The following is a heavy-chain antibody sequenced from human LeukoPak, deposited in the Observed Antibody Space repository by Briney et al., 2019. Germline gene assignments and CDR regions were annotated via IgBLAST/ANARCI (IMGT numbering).Heavy chain of an antibody. J-gene: IGHJ5*02. CDR2: IYPADSDT. CDR3: ARQSAAAQYTNWFDP. V-gene: IGHV5-51*01. Sequence: KAGQSLSLSCTGSGYTFTSFWIGWVRQRPGKGLEWVGIIYPADSDTRYSPSFQGQVTISADKSTSTAYLQWSSLKASDTAMYYCARQSAAAQYTNWFDPWGQGTLVTVSS. CDR1: GYTFTSFW. D-gene: IGHD2-2*01.